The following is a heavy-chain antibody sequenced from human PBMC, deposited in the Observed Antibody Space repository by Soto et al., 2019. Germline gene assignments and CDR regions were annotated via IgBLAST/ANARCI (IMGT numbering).Heavy chain of an antibody. D-gene: IGHD6-13*01. Sequence: SVTVSCKASGGTFSSYAISWVRQAPGQGLEWMGGIIPIFGTANYAQKFRGRVTITADKSTSTAYMELSSLRSEDTAVYYCARALGQQLVLVYFDYWGQGTLVTLSS. J-gene: IGHJ4*02. V-gene: IGHV1-69*06. CDR3: ARALGQQLVLVYFDY. CDR2: IIPIFGTA. CDR1: GGTFSSYA.